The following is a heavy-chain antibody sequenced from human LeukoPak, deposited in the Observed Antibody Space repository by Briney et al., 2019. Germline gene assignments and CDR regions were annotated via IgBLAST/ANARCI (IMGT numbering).Heavy chain of an antibody. D-gene: IGHD5-12*01. CDR1: GYTFTGYY. CDR3: ARDPSGSSYGMDV. CDR2: INPNSGGT. V-gene: IGHV1-2*02. J-gene: IGHJ6*02. Sequence: ASVKVSCKASGYTFTGYYMHWVRQAPGQGLEWMGWINPNSGGTNYAQKFQGRVTMTRDTSISTAYMELSRLRSDDTAVYYCARDPSGSSYGMDVWGQGTTVTVSS.